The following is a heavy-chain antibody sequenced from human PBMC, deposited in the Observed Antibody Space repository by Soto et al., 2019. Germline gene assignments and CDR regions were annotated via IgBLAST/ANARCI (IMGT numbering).Heavy chain of an antibody. J-gene: IGHJ6*03. CDR1: GFTFDDYG. CDR3: ARDKGTKPYYMDV. V-gene: IGHV3-20*01. Sequence: GGSLRLSCAASGFTFDDYGMSWVRQAPGKGLEWVSGINWNGGSTGYADSVKGRFTISRDNAKNSLYLQMNSLRAEDTTLYHCARDKGTKPYYMDVWGKGTTVTV. CDR2: INWNGGST.